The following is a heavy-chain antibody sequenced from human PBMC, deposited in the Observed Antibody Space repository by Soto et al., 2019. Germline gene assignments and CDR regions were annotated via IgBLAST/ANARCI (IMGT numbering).Heavy chain of an antibody. CDR2: INHSGST. D-gene: IGHD2-2*01. Sequence: SETLSLTCAVYGGSFSGYYWSWIRQPPGKGLEWIGEINHSGSTNYNPSLKSRVTISVDTSKNQFSLKLSSVTAADTAVYYCAREHCSSTSCYGYFDCWGQGTLVTVSS. V-gene: IGHV4-34*01. CDR3: AREHCSSTSCYGYFDC. J-gene: IGHJ4*02. CDR1: GGSFSGYY.